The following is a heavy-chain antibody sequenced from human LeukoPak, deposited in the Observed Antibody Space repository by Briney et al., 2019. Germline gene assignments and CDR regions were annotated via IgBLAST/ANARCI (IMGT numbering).Heavy chain of an antibody. J-gene: IGHJ4*02. CDR2: IKTDGSEK. D-gene: IGHD2-2*01. CDR1: GFTFSSFW. CDR3: ARDYHGVENYFDY. Sequence: GGSLRLSCAASGFTFSSFWMSWVRQAPGKGLEWVANIKTDGSEKYYVDSVKGRFTISRDNAKNSLSLQMNSLSAEDTAVYYCARDYHGVENYFDYWGQGTLVTVSS. V-gene: IGHV3-7*01.